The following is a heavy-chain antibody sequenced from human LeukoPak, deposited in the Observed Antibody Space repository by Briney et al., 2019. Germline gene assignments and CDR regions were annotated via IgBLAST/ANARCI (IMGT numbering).Heavy chain of an antibody. V-gene: IGHV4-34*01. Sequence: SETLSLTCAVYGGSFSGYYWSWIRQPPGKGLEWIGEINHSGSTNYNPSLKSRVTISVDTSKNQFSLKLSSVTAADTAVYYCARGQMIFAVVIDWGQGTLVTVSS. D-gene: IGHD3-3*01. CDR3: ARGQMIFAVVID. J-gene: IGHJ4*02. CDR1: GGSFSGYY. CDR2: INHSGST.